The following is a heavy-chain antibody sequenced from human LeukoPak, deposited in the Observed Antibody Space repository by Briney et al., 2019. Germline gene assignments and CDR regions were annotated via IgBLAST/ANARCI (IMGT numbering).Heavy chain of an antibody. CDR1: GGIFSSYA. D-gene: IGHD3-22*01. CDR3: AREEPSFRRGYYSVAFDI. Sequence: SVKVSCKASGGIFSSYAISWVRQAPGQGLEWMGRIIPILGIANYAQKFQGRVTITTDKSKSTAYMQLRSLRSEDAAVYYCAREEPSFRRGYYSVAFDIWGQGTMVTVSS. J-gene: IGHJ3*02. V-gene: IGHV1-69*04. CDR2: IIPILGIA.